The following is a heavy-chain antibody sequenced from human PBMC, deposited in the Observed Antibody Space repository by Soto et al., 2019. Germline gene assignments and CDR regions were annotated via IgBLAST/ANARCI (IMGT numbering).Heavy chain of an antibody. V-gene: IGHV4-34*01. CDR3: ARTSRFDC. J-gene: IGHJ4*02. Sequence: SETLSLTCAVYGGSFSGYYWTWIRQLPGTGLEWIGEINHSGSTNYNPSLKSRVTMSVDTSKNQFSLKLSSVTAADTAVYYCARTSRFDCWGQGTQVTVSS. CDR1: GGSFSGYY. D-gene: IGHD6-6*01. CDR2: INHSGST.